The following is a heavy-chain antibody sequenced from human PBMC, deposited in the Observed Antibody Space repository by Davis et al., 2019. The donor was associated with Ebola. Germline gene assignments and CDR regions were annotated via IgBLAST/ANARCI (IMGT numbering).Heavy chain of an antibody. CDR3: ARGGAVAPD. CDR2: VSHDGNKK. V-gene: IGHV3-30*03. Sequence: GESLKISCAASGFTFSNYGMHWVRQAPGKGLEWVSVVSHDGNKKYYADSVKGRFTISRDNAKNTLYLQMNSLRVEDTAVYFCARGGAVAPDWGPGTLVTVSS. J-gene: IGHJ4*02. D-gene: IGHD4-23*01. CDR1: GFTFSNYG.